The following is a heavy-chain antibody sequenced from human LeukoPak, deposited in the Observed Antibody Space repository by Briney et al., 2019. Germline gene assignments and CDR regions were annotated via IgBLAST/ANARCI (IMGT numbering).Heavy chain of an antibody. CDR2: INPNSGGT. CDR3: ARELAVAGQKGQPYDY. J-gene: IGHJ4*02. Sequence: ASVKVSCKASGYTFTGYYMHWVRQAPGQGLEWLGWINPNSGGTNYAQKFQGRVTMTRDTSISTAYMELSRLRSDDTAVYYCARELAVAGQKGQPYDYWGQGTLVTVSS. CDR1: GYTFTGYY. D-gene: IGHD6-19*01. V-gene: IGHV1-2*02.